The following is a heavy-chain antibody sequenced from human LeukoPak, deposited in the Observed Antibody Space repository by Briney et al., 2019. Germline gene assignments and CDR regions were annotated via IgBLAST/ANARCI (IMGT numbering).Heavy chain of an antibody. CDR2: IYYSGST. J-gene: IGHJ4*02. Sequence: SETLSLTCTVSGGSISSSGYYWGRIRQPPGKGLEWIGSIYYSGSTYYNPSLKSRVTISVDTSKNQFSLKLSSVTAADTAVYYCARDAAVAGTQDDYWGQGTLVTVSS. CDR1: GGSISSSGYY. CDR3: ARDAAVAGTQDDY. D-gene: IGHD6-19*01. V-gene: IGHV4-39*07.